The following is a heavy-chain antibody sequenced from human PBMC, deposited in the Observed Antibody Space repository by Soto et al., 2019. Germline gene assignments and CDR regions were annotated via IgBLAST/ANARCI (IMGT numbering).Heavy chain of an antibody. D-gene: IGHD3-10*01. V-gene: IGHV3-30*18. CDR1: GFTFDDYA. CDR2: ITCDGGNK. Sequence: GGSLRLSCAASGFTFDDYAMHWVRQAPGKGLEWVSVITCDGGNKYYADSVKGRFTISRDNSKNTLYLQMNSLRAEDTAVYYCAKDPSSLWFGELFTPFYWGQGTLVIVSS. CDR3: AKDPSSLWFGELFTPFY. J-gene: IGHJ4*02.